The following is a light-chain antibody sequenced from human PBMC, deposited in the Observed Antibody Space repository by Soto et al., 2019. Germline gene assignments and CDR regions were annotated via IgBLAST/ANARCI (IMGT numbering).Light chain of an antibody. J-gene: IGLJ1*01. CDR2: GVT. Sequence: QSVLTQPPSVSGSPGQSITISCTGTSSDVGGYNYVSWYQQHPGIAPKLLIYGVTNRPSGVSTRFSGSKSGNTASLTISGLQAEDEADYHCSSYTSASTLLYLFGTGTKLTVL. V-gene: IGLV2-14*01. CDR3: SSYTSASTLLYL. CDR1: SSDVGGYNY.